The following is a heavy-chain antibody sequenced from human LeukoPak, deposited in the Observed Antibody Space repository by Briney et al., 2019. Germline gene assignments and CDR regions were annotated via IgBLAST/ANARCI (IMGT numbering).Heavy chain of an antibody. CDR3: ARNIVEATWADY. CDR1: GYSFTDYY. J-gene: IGHJ4*02. CDR2: IHPNSGGT. D-gene: IGHD1-26*01. Sequence: ASVKVSCKASGYSFTDYYIHWVRLAPGQGLEWMGWIHPNSGGTNYAQKFQDRVTMTRDTSTSTAYMELSRLRSDDTAVYYCARNIVEATWADYWGQGILVTVSS. V-gene: IGHV1-2*02.